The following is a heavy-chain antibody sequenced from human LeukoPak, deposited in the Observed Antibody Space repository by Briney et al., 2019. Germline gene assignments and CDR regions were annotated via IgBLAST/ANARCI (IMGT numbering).Heavy chain of an antibody. Sequence: ASVKVSCKASGYTFSGHYIHWVRQAPGHGLEWMGWINPNSGGTNYAQTFQGRVTMSRDTSISTAYMELSSLRSVDTAVYYCARVPAVYAPYSFDNWGQGTLVTVSS. CDR2: INPNSGGT. J-gene: IGHJ4*02. CDR1: GYTFSGHY. D-gene: IGHD2/OR15-2a*01. CDR3: ARVPAVYAPYSFDN. V-gene: IGHV1-2*02.